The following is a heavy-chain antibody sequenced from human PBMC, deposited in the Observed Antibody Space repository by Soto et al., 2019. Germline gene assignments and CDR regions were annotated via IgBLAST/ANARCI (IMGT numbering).Heavy chain of an antibody. Sequence: QVQLEQTGAEVKKPGASVKVSCKATGYIFTSYVSSWVRQDPGQGLEWMRWIRAYNGNTSYAQKFQGRVTMATDMFTSTSHIELRSLTSDDTAVYYCARTMYYYDSGGYYYVSDLDFCGQGTLVTVSS. CDR2: IRAYNGNT. J-gene: IGHJ4*02. CDR1: GYIFTSYV. CDR3: ARTMYYYDSGGYYYVSDLDF. D-gene: IGHD3-22*01. V-gene: IGHV1-18*01.